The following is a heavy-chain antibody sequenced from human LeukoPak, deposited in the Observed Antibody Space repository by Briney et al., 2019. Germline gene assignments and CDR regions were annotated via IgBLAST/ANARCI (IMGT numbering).Heavy chain of an antibody. Sequence: PSETLSLTCTVSGGSISSSSYYWGWIRQPPGKGLEWIGYIYYSGSTNYNPSLKSRVTISVDTSKNQFSLKLSSVTAADTAVYYCARRGMAARSIYYYYYMDVWGKGTTVTVSS. CDR3: ARRGMAARSIYYYYYMDV. D-gene: IGHD6-6*01. J-gene: IGHJ6*03. CDR1: GGSISSSSYY. V-gene: IGHV4-61*05. CDR2: IYYSGST.